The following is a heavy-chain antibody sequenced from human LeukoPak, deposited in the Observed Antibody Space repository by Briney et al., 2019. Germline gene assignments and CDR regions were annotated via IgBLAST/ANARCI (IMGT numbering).Heavy chain of an antibody. CDR1: GYTFTSYG. V-gene: IGHV1-18*01. J-gene: IGHJ5*02. D-gene: IGHD4-17*01. CDR2: ISAYNGNT. Sequence: ASVKVSCKPSGYTFTSYGISWVRQAPGQGLEWMGWISAYNGNTNYAQKPQGRVTMTTDTSTSTAYMELRSLRSDDTAVYYCARDLWHDYGDYGFIGWFDPWGQGTLVTVSS. CDR3: ARDLWHDYGDYGFIGWFDP.